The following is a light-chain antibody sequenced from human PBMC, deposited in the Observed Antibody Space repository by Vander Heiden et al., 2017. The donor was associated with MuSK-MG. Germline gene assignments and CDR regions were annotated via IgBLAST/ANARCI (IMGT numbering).Light chain of an antibody. V-gene: IGLV3-21*02. CDR2: DDT. Sequence: SVLTQPPSVSVPPGQTATITCGGNNIASQSVQWYQQKPGQAPVPVVYDDTDRPSGIPERFPGSNSGNTASLTITRVEAGDEADYYCQVWDTVSSQPAFGGGTKLTVL. CDR3: QVWDTVSSQPA. CDR1: NIASQS. J-gene: IGLJ2*01.